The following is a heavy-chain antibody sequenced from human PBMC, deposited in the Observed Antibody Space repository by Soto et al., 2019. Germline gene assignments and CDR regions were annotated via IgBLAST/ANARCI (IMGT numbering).Heavy chain of an antibody. CDR1: GGSISSYY. J-gene: IGHJ4*02. CDR3: ARGQEMATKYDY. CDR2: IYYSGST. D-gene: IGHD5-12*01. Sequence: SETLSLTCTVSGGSISSYYWSWIRQPPGKGLEWIGYIYYSGSTNYNPSLKSRVTISVDTSKNQFALKLSSVTAADTAVYYCARGQEMATKYDYWGQGTLVTVSS. V-gene: IGHV4-59*01.